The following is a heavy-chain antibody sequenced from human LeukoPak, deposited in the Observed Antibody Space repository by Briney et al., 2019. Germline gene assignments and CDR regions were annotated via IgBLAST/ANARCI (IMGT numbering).Heavy chain of an antibody. Sequence: KPSETLSLTCAVYGGSFSGYYWSWIRQPPGKGLEWIGEINHSGSTNYNPSLKSRVTISVDTSKNQFSLKLSSVTAADTAVYYCARGLEWELDPYFDYWGQGTLVTVCS. CDR3: ARGLEWELDPYFDY. D-gene: IGHD1-26*01. J-gene: IGHJ4*02. V-gene: IGHV4-34*01. CDR2: INHSGST. CDR1: GGSFSGYY.